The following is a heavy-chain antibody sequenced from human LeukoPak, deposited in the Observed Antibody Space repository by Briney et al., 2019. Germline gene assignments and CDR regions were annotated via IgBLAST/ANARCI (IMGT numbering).Heavy chain of an antibody. Sequence: GGSLRLSCAASGFTFSSYGMHWVRQAPGKGLEWVAVISYDGSNKYYADSVKGRFTISRDSSKNTLYLQMNSLRAEDTAVYYCVCSGWPNPLYGMDVWGQGTTVTVSS. V-gene: IGHV3-30*03. J-gene: IGHJ6*02. CDR2: ISYDGSNK. CDR1: GFTFSSYG. D-gene: IGHD2-15*01. CDR3: VCSGWPNPLYGMDV.